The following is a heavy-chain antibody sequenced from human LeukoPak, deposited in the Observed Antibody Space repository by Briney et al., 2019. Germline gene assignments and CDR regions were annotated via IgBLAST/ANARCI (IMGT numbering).Heavy chain of an antibody. Sequence: SETLSLTCSVSGGSISTSNYYWGWIRQPPGKGLEWIGTISYGGNTYYNPSLESRVTISVDTSQNQFSLRLPSVTAADTAVYYCAARDIVATSTTFDYWGQGTLVTVSS. V-gene: IGHV4-39*01. CDR2: ISYGGNT. CDR3: AARDIVATSTTFDY. D-gene: IGHD5-12*01. CDR1: GGSISTSNYY. J-gene: IGHJ4*02.